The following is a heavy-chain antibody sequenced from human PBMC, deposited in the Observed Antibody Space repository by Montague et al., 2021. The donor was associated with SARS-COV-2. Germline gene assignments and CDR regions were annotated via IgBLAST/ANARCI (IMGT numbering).Heavy chain of an antibody. CDR1: GGSISSSSYY. CDR2: IYHSGST. V-gene: IGHV4-39*01. J-gene: IGHJ3*01. CDR3: ARVKWELSVGNVFDF. Sequence: SETLSLTCTVSGGSISSSSYYWAWIRQPPGKGLEWIGSIYHSGSTFYNPSLKSRVSMSVDTSKNQFSLKLSPVTAADTAMYYCARVKWELSVGNVFDFWGQGTMVTVSS. D-gene: IGHD1-26*01.